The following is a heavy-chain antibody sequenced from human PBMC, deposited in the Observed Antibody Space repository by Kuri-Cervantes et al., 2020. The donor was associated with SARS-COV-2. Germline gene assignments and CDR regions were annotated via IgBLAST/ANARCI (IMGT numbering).Heavy chain of an antibody. CDR2: ISSSSSYI. CDR3: ARDEGEGSDAFDI. Sequence: GGSLRLSCAASGFTFSSYSMNWFRQAPGKGLEWVSSISSSSSYIYYADSVKGRFTISRDNAKNSLYLQMNSLRAEDTAVYYCARDEGEGSDAFDIWGQGTMVTVSS. J-gene: IGHJ3*02. V-gene: IGHV3-21*01. CDR1: GFTFSSYS. D-gene: IGHD3-16*01.